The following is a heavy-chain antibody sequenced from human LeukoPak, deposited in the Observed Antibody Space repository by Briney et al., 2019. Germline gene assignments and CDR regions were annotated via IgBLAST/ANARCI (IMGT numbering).Heavy chain of an antibody. D-gene: IGHD3-10*01. CDR1: GFTFSSYW. V-gene: IGHV3-7*01. CDR3: ARTTGLLLWFGELLCPFDY. CDR2: IKQDGSEK. J-gene: IGHJ4*02. Sequence: GGSLRLSCAASGFTFSSYWMSWVRQAPGKGLEWVANIKQDGSEKYYVDSVKGRFTIFRDNAKNSLYLQMNSLRAEDTAVYYCARTTGLLLWFGELLCPFDYWGQGTLVTVSS.